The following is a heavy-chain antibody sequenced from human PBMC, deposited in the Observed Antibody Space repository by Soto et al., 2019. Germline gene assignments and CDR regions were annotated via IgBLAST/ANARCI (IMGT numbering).Heavy chain of an antibody. D-gene: IGHD1-1*01. CDR3: ARGKLPRTTYGDFDY. J-gene: IGHJ4*02. V-gene: IGHV1-69*01. Sequence: QVQLVQSGAEVKKPGSSVKVSCKASGGTFSSYPISWVRQAPGQGLEWMGGIIPIFGTANYAQKFQGRVTITADESTSTAYMELSRLRSEDTAVYYCARGKLPRTTYGDFDYWGQGPLVTVSS. CDR2: IIPIFGTA. CDR1: GGTFSSYP.